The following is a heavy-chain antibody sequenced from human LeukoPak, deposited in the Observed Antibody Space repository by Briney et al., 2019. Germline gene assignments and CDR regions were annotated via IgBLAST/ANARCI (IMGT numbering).Heavy chain of an antibody. CDR1: VGTFSSYA. CDR2: IIPIFGTA. J-gene: IGHJ4*02. CDR3: ARGPIGYYFDY. V-gene: IGHV1-69*01. Sequence: ASVKVSCKASVGTFSSYAISWVRQAPGQGLEWMGGIIPIFGTANYAQKFQGRVTITADESTSTAYMELSSLRSEDTAAYYCARGPIGYYFDYWGQGTLVTVSS.